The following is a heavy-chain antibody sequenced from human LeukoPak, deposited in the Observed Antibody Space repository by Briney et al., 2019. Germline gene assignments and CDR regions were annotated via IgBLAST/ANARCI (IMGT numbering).Heavy chain of an antibody. CDR2: IGQDGRET. CDR1: GFTFSNYW. V-gene: IGHV3-7*01. Sequence: PGGSLRLSCVVSGFTFSNYWMDWVRQAPGTGLEWVAFIGQDGRETNYAGSVKGRFTISRDNAKNSLYLQMNNLRGEDTAVYYCATRGDLSWFGALRHWTQGTVVTVSS. J-gene: IGHJ4*02. D-gene: IGHD3-16*02. CDR3: ATRGDLSWFGALRH.